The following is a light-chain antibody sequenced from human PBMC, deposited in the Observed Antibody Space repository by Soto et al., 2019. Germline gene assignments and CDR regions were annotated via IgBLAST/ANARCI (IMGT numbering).Light chain of an antibody. J-gene: IGKJ4*01. CDR3: QQLWTYPLT. V-gene: IGKV1-9*01. CDR1: LNVSRS. CDR2: AAS. Sequence: DTPLTQSPSFLSASVGDRVTIACRASLNVSRSVGWYQQKPGTAPKLLISAASTLNSGVPSRFSGSGSGTVVTLTSSSLQPEDCATYYCQQLWTYPLTFGRGTKVEI.